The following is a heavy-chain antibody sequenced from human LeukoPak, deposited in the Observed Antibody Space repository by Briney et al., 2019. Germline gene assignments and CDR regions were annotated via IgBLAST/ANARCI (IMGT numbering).Heavy chain of an antibody. V-gene: IGHV3-33*01. CDR2: IFYDASNK. J-gene: IGHJ4*02. CDR3: ARDYYDSSGYYHGSY. CDR1: GFTFSSYG. Sequence: GGSLRLSCAASGFTFSSYGMHWVRQAPGKGLEWVAVIFYDASNKYYADSVKGRFTISRDNSKNTLYVQMNSLRAEDTAVYYCARDYYDSSGYYHGSYWGQGTLVTVSS. D-gene: IGHD3-22*01.